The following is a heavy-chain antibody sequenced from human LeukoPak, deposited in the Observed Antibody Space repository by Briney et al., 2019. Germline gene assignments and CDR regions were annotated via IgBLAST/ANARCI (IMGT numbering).Heavy chain of an antibody. CDR2: INHSGST. J-gene: IGHJ5*02. D-gene: IGHD6-13*01. Sequence: PSETLSLTCAAYGGSFSGYYWSWVRQPPGKGREWIGEINHSGSTNCNPSLKSRVTISVDTSKSQFSLKLSSVTAADTAVYYCARQLSSSRFDPWGQGTLVTVSS. V-gene: IGHV4-34*01. CDR3: ARQLSSSRFDP. CDR1: GGSFSGYY.